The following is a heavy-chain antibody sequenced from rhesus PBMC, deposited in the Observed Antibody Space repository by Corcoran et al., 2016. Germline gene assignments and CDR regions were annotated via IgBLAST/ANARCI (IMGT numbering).Heavy chain of an antibody. CDR3: ARLTVARYWYFDL. J-gene: IGHJ2*01. D-gene: IGHD2-33*01. CDR1: GGSISSNY. CDR2: FYGSGSST. V-gene: IGHV4-169*01. Sequence: QLQLQESGPGLVKPSETLSVTCAVSGGSISSNYWSWIRQPPGEGLEWIGRFYGSGSSTNYNPSLKSRVTLSVDTSKNQLSLKLSSVTAADAAVYYCARLTVARYWYFDLWGPGTPITISS.